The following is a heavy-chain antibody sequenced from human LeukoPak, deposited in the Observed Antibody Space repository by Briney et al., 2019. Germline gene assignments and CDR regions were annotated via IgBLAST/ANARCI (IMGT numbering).Heavy chain of an antibody. CDR3: ARGRYYDILTGYLPDAFDI. J-gene: IGHJ3*02. Sequence: GSLRLSCAASGFTFSSYAMSWVRQAPGKGLEWVSAISGSGGSTYYADSVKGRFTISRENAKNSLYLQMNSLRAGDTAVYFCARGRYYDILTGYLPDAFDIWGQGTMVTVSS. CDR2: ISGSGGST. CDR1: GFTFSSYA. D-gene: IGHD3-9*01. V-gene: IGHV3-23*01.